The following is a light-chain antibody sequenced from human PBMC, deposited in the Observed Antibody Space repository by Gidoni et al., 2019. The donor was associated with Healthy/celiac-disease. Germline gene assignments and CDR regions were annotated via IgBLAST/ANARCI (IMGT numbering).Light chain of an antibody. Sequence: QSVLTQPPSESGTPGQRVTLSCSGSTSNIGSNYVYWYQQLPGTAPKLLIYSNNQWPSGFPDRFSGSKSGPSAPLAISGLRSADEADYYCAAWDDSLSGHVVFGGGTKLTVL. J-gene: IGLJ2*01. CDR2: SNN. V-gene: IGLV1-47*02. CDR3: AAWDDSLSGHVV. CDR1: TSNIGSNY.